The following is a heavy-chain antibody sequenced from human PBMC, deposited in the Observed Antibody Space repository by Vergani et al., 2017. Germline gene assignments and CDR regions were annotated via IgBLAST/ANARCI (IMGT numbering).Heavy chain of an antibody. V-gene: IGHV4-34*01. CDR3: ARVNTETNGHLYYYYYMDV. J-gene: IGHJ6*03. D-gene: IGHD4-11*01. CDR2: IDHTGRP. CDR1: GGYFTSYH. Sequence: QVQLQQWGGGLLKPSEILSLTCVVNGGYFTSYHWTWIRQSPGEGLEWVVDIDHTGRPDYNPSLKSRLTMSVDKSRNQFSLTLNSVTATDTAIYFCARVNTETNGHLYYYYYMDVWGQGTAVTVS.